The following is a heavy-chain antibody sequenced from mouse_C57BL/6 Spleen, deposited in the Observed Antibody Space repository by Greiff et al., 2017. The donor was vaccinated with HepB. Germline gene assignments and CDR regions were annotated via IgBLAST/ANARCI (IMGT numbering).Heavy chain of an antibody. V-gene: IGHV1-64*01. CDR1: GYTFTSYW. Sequence: QVQLQQPGAELVKPGASVKLSCKASGYTFTSYWMHWVKQRPGQGLEWIGMIHPNSGSTNYNEKFKSKATLTVDKSSSTAYMQLSSLPSEDSAVYYCAGLGITTVVPPLYFDYWGQGTTLTVSS. CDR3: AGLGITTVVPPLYFDY. J-gene: IGHJ2*01. CDR2: IHPNSGST. D-gene: IGHD1-1*01.